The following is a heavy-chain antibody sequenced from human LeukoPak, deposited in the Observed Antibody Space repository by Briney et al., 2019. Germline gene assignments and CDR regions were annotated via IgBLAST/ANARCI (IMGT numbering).Heavy chain of an antibody. CDR3: AKYGDYDAFDI. D-gene: IGHD4-17*01. CDR2: IWYDGSNK. CDR1: GFTFSRHG. V-gene: IGHV3-33*06. Sequence: PGRSLRLSCVASGFTFSRHGMHLVRQAPGKGLEWVTVIWYDGSNKYYADSVKGRFTISRDNSKNTLYLQMNSLRAEDTAVYYCAKYGDYDAFDIWGQGTMVTVSS. J-gene: IGHJ3*02.